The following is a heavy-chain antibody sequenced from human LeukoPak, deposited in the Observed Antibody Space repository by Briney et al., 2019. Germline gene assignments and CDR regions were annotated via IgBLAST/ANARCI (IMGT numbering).Heavy chain of an antibody. Sequence: PGGSLRLSCVASGFTFSDYYMSWIRQAPGKGLEWLSYINIAGSNTHYADSVMGRFTVSRDNAKKSLYLQMNNLTAEDTAVYYCATDGAGFDTWGQGVLVTVSS. V-gene: IGHV3-11*01. CDR2: INIAGSNT. CDR3: ATDGAGFDT. CDR1: GFTFSDYY. J-gene: IGHJ5*02.